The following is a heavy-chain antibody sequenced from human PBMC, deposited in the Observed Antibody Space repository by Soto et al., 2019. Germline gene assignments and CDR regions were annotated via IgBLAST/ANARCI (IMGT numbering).Heavy chain of an antibody. CDR3: ARAGPEAGIFLEY. CDR1: GFAFSSYG. D-gene: IGHD6-13*01. J-gene: IGHJ4*02. V-gene: IGHV3-33*01. CDR2: IWYDGSNE. Sequence: QVQLVESGGGVVQPGKSLRLSCEASGFAFSSYGMHWVRQAPGKGLEWVAVIWYDGSNEHYADSVKGRFTISRDNSKNTLYLQMNSLRPEDTAVYYCARAGPEAGIFLEYWGQGTLVTVSS.